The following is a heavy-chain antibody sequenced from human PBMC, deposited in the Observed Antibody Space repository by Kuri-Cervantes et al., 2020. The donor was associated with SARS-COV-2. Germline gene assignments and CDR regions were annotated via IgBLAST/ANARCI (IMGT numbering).Heavy chain of an antibody. CDR2: ISSSSSYI. D-gene: IGHD3-16*01. J-gene: IGHJ6*03. Sequence: GESLKISCAASGFTFSSYSMNWVRQAPGKGLEWVSSISSSSSYIYCADSVKGRFTISRDNAKNSLYLQMNSLRAEDTAVYYCASLLSGGGAHLYYFYMDAWGKGTSVTVSS. CDR1: GFTFSSYS. CDR3: ASLLSGGGAHLYYFYMDA. V-gene: IGHV3-21*01.